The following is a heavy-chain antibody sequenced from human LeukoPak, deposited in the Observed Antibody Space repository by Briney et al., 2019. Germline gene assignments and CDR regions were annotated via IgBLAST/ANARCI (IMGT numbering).Heavy chain of an antibody. V-gene: IGHV3-30*18. CDR1: GFIFSSDG. J-gene: IGHJ4*02. Sequence: GGFLRLSCAASGFIFSSDGMHWVRQAPGKGLEWVAVISYDGSNKYYADSVKGRFTISRDNSKNTLYLQMNSLRAEDTAVYYCAKDDYYDFWSGYYTDVYWGQGTLVTVSS. CDR3: AKDDYYDFWSGYYTDVY. CDR2: ISYDGSNK. D-gene: IGHD3-3*01.